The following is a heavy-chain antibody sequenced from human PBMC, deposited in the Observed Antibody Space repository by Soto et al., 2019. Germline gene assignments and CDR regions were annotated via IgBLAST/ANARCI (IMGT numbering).Heavy chain of an antibody. CDR1: GFTFSSYA. CDR2: VSIGGST. V-gene: IGHV3-23*01. D-gene: IGHD2-15*01. Sequence: DVQLLESGGGLVQPAGSLRLSCAASGFTFSSYAMGWVRQGPGKGLEWVAVVSIGGSTHYADSVRGRFTISRDNSKNTPSLQMNSLPAEDTAVYFCAKRRGAGGHFDYWGQGALVTVSS. J-gene: IGHJ4*02. CDR3: AKRRGAGGHFDY.